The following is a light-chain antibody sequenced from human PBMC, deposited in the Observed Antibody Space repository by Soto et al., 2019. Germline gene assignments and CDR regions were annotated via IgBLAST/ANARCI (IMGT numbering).Light chain of an antibody. Sequence: EIVMTQSPATLSVSPWERATLSCMASQSVSSNLAWYQQKPGQAPRLLIYGASTRATGIPARFSGSGSGTEFTLTISSLQSEDFAVYYCQQYNNWPLTFGQGTRLEIK. CDR3: QQYNNWPLT. V-gene: IGKV3-15*01. CDR1: QSVSSN. J-gene: IGKJ5*01. CDR2: GAS.